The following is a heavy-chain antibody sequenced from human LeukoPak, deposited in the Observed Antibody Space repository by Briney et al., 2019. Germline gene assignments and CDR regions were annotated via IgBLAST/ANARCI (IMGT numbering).Heavy chain of an antibody. CDR3: ARDRMGGYDSLDY. CDR2: ISYDGSNK. Sequence: PGGSLRLSCVGSGFTFSNYGIHWVRQTPGKGLEWVAVISYDGSNKFYADSVKGRFTISRDNSKNTLYLQMNSLRAEDTAVYYCARDRMGGYDSLDYWGQGTLVTVSS. J-gene: IGHJ4*02. V-gene: IGHV3-30*19. D-gene: IGHD5-12*01. CDR1: GFTFSNYG.